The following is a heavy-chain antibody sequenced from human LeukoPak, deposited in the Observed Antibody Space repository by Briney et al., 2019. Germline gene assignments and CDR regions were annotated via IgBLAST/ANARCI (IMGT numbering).Heavy chain of an antibody. Sequence: GGSLRLSCAASGFTFSIYSMNWVREAPGKGLEWVSYISSSSSTIYYADSVKGRFTISRDNAKNTLYLQMNSLRAEDTAVYYCARSNTNWGFWSGYHHYYYYMDVWGKGTTVTVSS. D-gene: IGHD3-3*01. V-gene: IGHV3-48*04. CDR1: GFTFSIYS. CDR3: ARSNTNWGFWSGYHHYYYYMDV. J-gene: IGHJ6*03. CDR2: ISSSSSTI.